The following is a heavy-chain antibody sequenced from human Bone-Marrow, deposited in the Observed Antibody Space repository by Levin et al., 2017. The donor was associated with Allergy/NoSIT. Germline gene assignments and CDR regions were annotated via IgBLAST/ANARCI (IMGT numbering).Heavy chain of an antibody. V-gene: IGHV1-2*04. CDR3: ARGGDTAMATYYYYYGMDV. Sequence: GESLKISCKASGYTFTGYYMHWVRQAPGQGLEWMGWINPNSGGTNYAQKFQGWVTMTRDTSISTAYMELSRLRSDDTAVYYCARGGDTAMATYYYYYGMDVWGQGTTVTVSS. CDR2: INPNSGGT. D-gene: IGHD5-18*01. J-gene: IGHJ6*02. CDR1: GYTFTGYY.